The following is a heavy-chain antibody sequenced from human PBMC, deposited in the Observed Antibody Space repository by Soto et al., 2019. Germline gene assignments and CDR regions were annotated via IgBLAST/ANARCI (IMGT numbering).Heavy chain of an antibody. Sequence: QVQLQQSGPGLVKPSQTLSLTCAISGNSVSSTSVSWNWIRQSPSRGLEWLARTYYRSRWWSDYAESMKSRITINADTSKNQVSLQLDSVAPEDTAVYYCARKTMAWALDIWGQGTMVTVSS. CDR3: ARKTMAWALDI. D-gene: IGHD2-8*01. J-gene: IGHJ3*02. CDR1: GNSVSSTSVS. V-gene: IGHV6-1*01. CDR2: TYYRSRWWS.